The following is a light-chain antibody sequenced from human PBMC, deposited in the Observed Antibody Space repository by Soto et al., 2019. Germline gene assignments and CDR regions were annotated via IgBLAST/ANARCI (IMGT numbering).Light chain of an antibody. CDR1: QSVSSSY. CDR3: QQYGSSPLT. Sequence: EIVLTHSPGTLSLSPGEIAALSGRASQSVSSSYLAWYQQKPGQAPRLLIYGASSRATGIPDRFSGSGSGTDFTLTIRRLEPEDFAVYYCQQYGSSPLTFGGGTKVDIK. CDR2: GAS. J-gene: IGKJ4*01. V-gene: IGKV3-20*01.